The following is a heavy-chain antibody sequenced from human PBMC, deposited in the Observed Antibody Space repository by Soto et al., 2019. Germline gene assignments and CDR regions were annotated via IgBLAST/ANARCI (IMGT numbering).Heavy chain of an antibody. CDR3: ARGNGDLHFDY. CDR2: FYYSGST. Sequence: QVQLQESGPGLVKPSETLSLSCTVSGASINTYYWGWIRQPPGKGLECVGDFYYSGSTIYNPSLRGRVTTSVDTSKNQFSLKLNSVIAADTAVYYCARGNGDLHFDYWGQGTLVVVSS. J-gene: IGHJ4*02. CDR1: GASINTYY. V-gene: IGHV4-59*13. D-gene: IGHD7-27*01.